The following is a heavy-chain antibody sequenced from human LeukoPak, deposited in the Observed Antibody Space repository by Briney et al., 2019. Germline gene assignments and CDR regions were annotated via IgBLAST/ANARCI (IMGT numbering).Heavy chain of an antibody. CDR1: GCSLSTSGVG. J-gene: IGHJ4*02. CDR2: IYWDDDK. V-gene: IGHV2-5*02. CDR3: AQTFDSGGYSSLSFDY. D-gene: IGHD3-22*01. Sequence: SGPTLVKPTQTLTLTCTFSGCSLSTSGVGVGWIRQSPGEAPEWLSLIYWDDDKRYSPYLKSRLTITKDTSKKQVVLTITNMDPVDTATYYRAQTFDSGGYSSLSFDYWGQGTLVTVSS.